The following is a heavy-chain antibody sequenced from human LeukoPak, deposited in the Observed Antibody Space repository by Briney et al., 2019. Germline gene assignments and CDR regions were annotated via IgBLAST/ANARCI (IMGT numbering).Heavy chain of an antibody. CDR2: INSNSGGT. J-gene: IGHJ4*02. Sequence: ASVKVSCKASGYTFSDYYMHWVRQAPGQGLEWMGWINSNSGGTKYEQKFQGRVTMTRDTSIGTVYMELSRLRFDDTAVYYCARGSERCSSTSCPNKPFDYWGQGTLVTVSS. V-gene: IGHV1-2*02. CDR3: ARGSERCSSTSCPNKPFDY. D-gene: IGHD2-2*01. CDR1: GYTFSDYY.